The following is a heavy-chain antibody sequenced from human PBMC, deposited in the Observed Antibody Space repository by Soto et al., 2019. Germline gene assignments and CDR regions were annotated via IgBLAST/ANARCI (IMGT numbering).Heavy chain of an antibody. V-gene: IGHV1-18*01. CDR3: ARDSLALIKPDCSGGSCYYYYYYGMDV. CDR1: GYTFTSYG. J-gene: IGHJ6*02. D-gene: IGHD2-15*01. Sequence: ASVKVSCKASGYTFTSYGISWVRQAPGQGLEWMGWISAYNGNTNYAQKLQGGVTMTTDTSTSTAYMELRSLRSDDTAVYYCARDSLALIKPDCSGGSCYYYYYYGMDVWGQGTTVTVSS. CDR2: ISAYNGNT.